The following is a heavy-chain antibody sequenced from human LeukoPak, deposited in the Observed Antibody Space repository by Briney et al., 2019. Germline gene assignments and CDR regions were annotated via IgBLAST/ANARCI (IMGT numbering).Heavy chain of an antibody. V-gene: IGHV4-59*08. Sequence: SETLSLTCTVSGGSISSYYWSWIRQPPGKGLEWIGYIYYSGSTYYNPSLKSRVTISVDTSKNQFSLKLSSVTAADTAVYYCARYWLDFWSGYDETFFDYWGQGTLVTVSS. CDR3: ARYWLDFWSGYDETFFDY. CDR2: IYYSGST. D-gene: IGHD3-3*01. J-gene: IGHJ4*02. CDR1: GGSISSYY.